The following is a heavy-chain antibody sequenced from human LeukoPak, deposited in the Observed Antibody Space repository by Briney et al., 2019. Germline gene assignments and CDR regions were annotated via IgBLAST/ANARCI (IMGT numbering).Heavy chain of an antibody. J-gene: IGHJ4*02. CDR2: IWYDGSQR. Sequence: GGSLRLSCVASGFIFSTYGLHWVRQSPGRGLEWVAVIWYDGSQRYYADSVKGRFTISRDDSQNTIYLQMDSLRAEDTAVYYCAASSPRNYFDHWGQGTLVTVSS. CDR3: AASSPRNYFDH. V-gene: IGHV3-33*01. D-gene: IGHD1-14*01. CDR1: GFIFSTYG.